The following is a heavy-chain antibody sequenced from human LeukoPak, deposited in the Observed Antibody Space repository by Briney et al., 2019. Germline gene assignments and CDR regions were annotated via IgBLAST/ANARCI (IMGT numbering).Heavy chain of an antibody. V-gene: IGHV3-64*01. Sequence: GGSLRLSCAASGFTFSSYAMHWVRQAPGKGLEYVSAISSNGGSTYYANSVKGRFTISRDNSKNTLYLQMGSLRAEDMAVYYCAKDYFLGSAFDIWGQGTMVTVSS. CDR3: AKDYFLGSAFDI. D-gene: IGHD7-27*01. CDR2: ISSNGGST. CDR1: GFTFSSYA. J-gene: IGHJ3*02.